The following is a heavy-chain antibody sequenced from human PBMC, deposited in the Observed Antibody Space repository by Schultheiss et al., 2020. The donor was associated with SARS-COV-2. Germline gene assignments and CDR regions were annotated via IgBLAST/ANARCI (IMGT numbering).Heavy chain of an antibody. D-gene: IGHD3-9*01. J-gene: IGHJ4*02. CDR2: INAGNGNT. CDR3: ARGLTGYYYVMDY. CDR1: GYTFTSYA. Sequence: ASVKVSCKASGYTFTSYAMHWVRQAPGQRLEWMGWINAGNGNTKYSQKFQGRVTITRDTSASTAYMELSSLRSEDTAVYYCARGLTGYYYVMDYWGQGTLVTVSS. V-gene: IGHV1-3*01.